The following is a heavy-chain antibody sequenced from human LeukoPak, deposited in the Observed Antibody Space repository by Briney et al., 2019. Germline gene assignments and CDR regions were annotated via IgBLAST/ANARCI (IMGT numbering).Heavy chain of an antibody. CDR3: ARDRGNFQSSSFGY. CDR1: GFTFDDYA. Sequence: GGSLRLSCAASGFTFDDYAMHWVRQAPGKGLEWVSGVTWNSGSIGYADSVKGRFTISRDNAKNSLYLQMNSLRAEDTAVYYCARDRGNFQSSSFGYWGQGTLVTVSS. V-gene: IGHV3-9*01. CDR2: VTWNSGSI. J-gene: IGHJ4*02. D-gene: IGHD1-26*01.